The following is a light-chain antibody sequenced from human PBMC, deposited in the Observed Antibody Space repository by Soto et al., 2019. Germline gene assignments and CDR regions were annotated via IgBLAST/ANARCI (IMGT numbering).Light chain of an antibody. J-gene: IGKJ1*01. CDR3: QQYNNWPGT. V-gene: IGKV3-15*01. CDR2: GAS. CDR1: QSVSSK. Sequence: EIVLTQSPGTLSVSPGERATLSCRASQSVSSKLAWYQQKPGQAPRLLFYGASTGATGIPARFSGSGSETDFTLSISILQSEDFAVYYCQQYNNWPGTFGQGTKVEIK.